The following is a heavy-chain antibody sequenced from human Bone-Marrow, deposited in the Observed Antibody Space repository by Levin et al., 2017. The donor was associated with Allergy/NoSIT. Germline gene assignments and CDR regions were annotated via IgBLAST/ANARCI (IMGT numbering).Heavy chain of an antibody. CDR2: IYYTGTT. Sequence: SETLSLTCTVSGGSISSDYWSWIRQPPGKGLEWIGYIYYTGTTNYNPSLKSRVAISIDTSKNQFSLNLSTVTAADTAGYYCGRQTTWTAPARIDYWGQGTLVTVSS. J-gene: IGHJ4*02. V-gene: IGHV4-59*08. D-gene: IGHD3/OR15-3a*01. CDR1: GGSISSDY. CDR3: GRQTTWTAPARIDY.